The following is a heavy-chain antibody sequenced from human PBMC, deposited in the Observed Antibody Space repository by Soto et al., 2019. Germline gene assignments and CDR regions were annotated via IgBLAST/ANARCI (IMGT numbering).Heavy chain of an antibody. CDR3: ARATGYYTEQYFDY. Sequence: QVQLQESGPGLVKPSETLSLTCAVSGGSINSYYWSWIRQPPGKGLEWIGYISYSGSTNYNPTLKSPVTKTVDISKRQFNLQVSSVTAAETAVYYCARATGYYTEQYFDYWGQGTLVTVSS. J-gene: IGHJ4*02. CDR1: GGSINSYY. V-gene: IGHV4-59*01. D-gene: IGHD3-9*01. CDR2: ISYSGST.